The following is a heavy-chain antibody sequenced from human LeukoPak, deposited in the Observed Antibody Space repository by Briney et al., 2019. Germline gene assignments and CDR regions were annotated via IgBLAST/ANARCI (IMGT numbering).Heavy chain of an antibody. D-gene: IGHD1-1*01. J-gene: IGHJ3*02. CDR1: GGSISSYY. Sequence: PSETLSLTCTVSGGSISSYYWSWIRQPPGKGLEWIGYIYYSGNTNYNPSLKSRVIISVDKSKNQFSLKLSSVTAADTAMYYCARKDWNDVRAFDIWGQGTMVTVSS. V-gene: IGHV4-59*12. CDR2: IYYSGNT. CDR3: ARKDWNDVRAFDI.